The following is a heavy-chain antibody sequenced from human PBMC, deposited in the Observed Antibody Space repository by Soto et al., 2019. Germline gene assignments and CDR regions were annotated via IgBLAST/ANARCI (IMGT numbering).Heavy chain of an antibody. CDR1: GGTFSSYA. V-gene: IGHV1-69*12. CDR3: ASPPSSNRYYYGMDV. J-gene: IGHJ6*02. D-gene: IGHD4-4*01. Sequence: QVQLVQSGAEVKKPGSSVKVSCKASGGTFSSYAISWVRQAPGQGLEWMGGIIPIFGTANYAQKFQGRVTITADESTSTAYRELSSLRSENTAVYYCASPPSSNRYYYGMDVWGQGTTVTVSS. CDR2: IIPIFGTA.